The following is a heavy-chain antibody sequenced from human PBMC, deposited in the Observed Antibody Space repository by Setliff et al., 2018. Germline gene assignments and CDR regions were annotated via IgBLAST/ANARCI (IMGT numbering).Heavy chain of an antibody. CDR3: ARGAVRYFDWLLPTLDY. V-gene: IGHV1-69*05. Sequence: SVKVSCKASGGTFNSYAISWVRQAPGQGLEWMGGIIPIFGTANYAQKFQGRVTITTDESTSTAYMELSSLRSEDTAVYYCARGAVRYFDWLLPTLDYWGQGTLVTVSS. CDR2: IIPIFGTA. CDR1: GGTFNSYA. J-gene: IGHJ4*02. D-gene: IGHD3-9*01.